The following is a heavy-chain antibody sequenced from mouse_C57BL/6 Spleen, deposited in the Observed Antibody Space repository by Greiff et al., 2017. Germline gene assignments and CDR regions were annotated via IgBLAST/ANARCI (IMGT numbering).Heavy chain of an antibody. V-gene: IGHV1-42*01. D-gene: IGHD1-1*01. CDR1: GYSFTGYY. CDR2: INPSTGGT. Sequence: VQLKESGPELVKPGASVKISCKASGYSFTGYYMNWVKQSPEKSLEWIGEINPSTGGTTYNQKFKAEATLTVDKSSSTAYMQLKSLTSEDSAVYYCATTVVATDYFDYWGQGTTLTVSS. CDR3: ATTVVATDYFDY. J-gene: IGHJ2*01.